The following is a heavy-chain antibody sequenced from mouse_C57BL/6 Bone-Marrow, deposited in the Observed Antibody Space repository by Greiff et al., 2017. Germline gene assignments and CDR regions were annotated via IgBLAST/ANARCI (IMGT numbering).Heavy chain of an antibody. CDR1: GYTFTDYY. Sequence: EVQLQQSGPELVKPGASVKISCKASGYTFTDYYMNWVKQSHGKSLEWIGDINPNNGGTSYNQKFKGKATLTVDKSSSTAYMELRSLTSEDSAVXYCARPLLYYDYDVEAMDYWGQGTSVTVSS. CDR2: INPNNGGT. J-gene: IGHJ4*01. D-gene: IGHD2-4*01. V-gene: IGHV1-26*01. CDR3: ARPLLYYDYDVEAMDY.